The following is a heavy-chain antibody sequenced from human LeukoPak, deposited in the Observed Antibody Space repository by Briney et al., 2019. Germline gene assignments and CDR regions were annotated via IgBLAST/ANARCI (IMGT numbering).Heavy chain of an antibody. CDR2: MYNSGST. CDR1: GGSISGFC. V-gene: IGHV4-59*01. Sequence: SETLSLTCTVCGGSISGFCWSSIRHPPGEGLEWIAYMYNSGSTNYNPSLKSRVTISIDTSKNQFSLKLSSLTAADTAIYYCARGIESYGDYGYWGQGILVTVSP. J-gene: IGHJ4*02. D-gene: IGHD4-17*01. CDR3: ARGIESYGDYGY.